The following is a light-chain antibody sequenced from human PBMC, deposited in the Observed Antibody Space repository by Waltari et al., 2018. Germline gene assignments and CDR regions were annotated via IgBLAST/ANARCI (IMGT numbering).Light chain of an antibody. CDR2: EVS. J-gene: IGLJ3*02. CDR1: SSDVGSYTS. Sequence: QSALTQPPSASGSPGQSVTISCTGTSSDVGSYTSVSWFQQHPGKAPKLIIYEVSKRPSGVPARFSCSKSGNTASLTVSGLQAEDEADYYCSSKGGSNNLVFGGGTKLTVL. CDR3: SSKGGSNNLV. V-gene: IGLV2-8*01.